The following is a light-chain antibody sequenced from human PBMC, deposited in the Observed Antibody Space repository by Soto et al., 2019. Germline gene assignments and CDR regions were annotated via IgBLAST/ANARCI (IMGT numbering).Light chain of an antibody. J-gene: IGKJ1*01. CDR3: HHYGPSPPST. V-gene: IGKV3-20*01. Sequence: EIVLTQSPGTLSLSPGERATLSCRASQTVGGNYLAWYQHRPGQAPRLLIYDASSSATGIPDRFSGSGSGTDFSLTIRRLDPEDSAVYYCHHYGPSPPSTFGQGTKVEIK. CDR2: DAS. CDR1: QTVGGNY.